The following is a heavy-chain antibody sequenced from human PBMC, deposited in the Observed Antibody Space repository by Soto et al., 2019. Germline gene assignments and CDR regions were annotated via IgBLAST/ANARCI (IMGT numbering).Heavy chain of an antibody. Sequence: PSETLSLTCAVSGGSISTSNWWSWVRQPPGKGLEWIGEAYRTGSTTYNPSLESRVTISVDTSKNQFSLKLSSVTAADTAVYYCARGGSSGWYQGYYFDYWGQGTLVTVSS. J-gene: IGHJ4*02. D-gene: IGHD6-19*01. CDR1: GGSISTSNW. V-gene: IGHV4-4*02. CDR2: AYRTGST. CDR3: ARGGSSGWYQGYYFDY.